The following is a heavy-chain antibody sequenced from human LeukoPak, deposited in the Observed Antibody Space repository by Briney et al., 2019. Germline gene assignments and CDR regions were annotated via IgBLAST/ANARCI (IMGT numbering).Heavy chain of an antibody. J-gene: IGHJ4*02. Sequence: SETLSLTCAVYGXSFSGYYWSWIRQPPGKGLEWIGEINHSGSTNYNPSLKSRVTISVDTSKNQFSLKLSSVTAADTAVYYCARGAYCGGDCYFDYWGQGTLVTVSS. CDR3: ARGAYCGGDCYFDY. CDR1: GXSFSGYY. V-gene: IGHV4-34*01. CDR2: INHSGST. D-gene: IGHD2-21*02.